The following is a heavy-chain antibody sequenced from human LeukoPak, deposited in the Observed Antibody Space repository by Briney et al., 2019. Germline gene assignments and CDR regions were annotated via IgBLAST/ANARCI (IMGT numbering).Heavy chain of an antibody. D-gene: IGHD3-10*01. CDR3: AKDWSYTGNGEHC. CDR2: ITPSGDST. V-gene: IGHV1-46*01. Sequence: ASVKVSCKASGYTFIRFYMHWVRQAPGQGLEWMGVITPSGDSTSYAQKFQGRVTMTKDMSTSTVYMEVSSLRAEDTAVYYCAKDWSYTGNGEHCWGQGTLVTVSS. J-gene: IGHJ4*02. CDR1: GYTFIRFY.